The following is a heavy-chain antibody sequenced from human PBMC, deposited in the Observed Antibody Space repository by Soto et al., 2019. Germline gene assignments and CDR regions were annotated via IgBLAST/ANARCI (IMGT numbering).Heavy chain of an antibody. V-gene: IGHV1-2*04. CDR2: INPNSGGT. CDR1: GYTFTGYY. D-gene: IGHD6-19*01. J-gene: IGHJ5*02. Sequence: QVQLVQSGAEVKKPGASVQVSCKASGYTFTGYYMHWVRQAPGQGLEWMGWINPNSGGTNYAQKFQGWVTMTRDPSISTAYMELSRLRSDDTAVYCCAREASSSGWDAWFDPWGQGTLVSVSS. CDR3: AREASSSGWDAWFDP.